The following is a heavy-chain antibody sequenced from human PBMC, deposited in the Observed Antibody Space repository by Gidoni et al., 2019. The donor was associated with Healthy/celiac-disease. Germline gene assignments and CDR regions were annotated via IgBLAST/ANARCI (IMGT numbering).Heavy chain of an antibody. V-gene: IGHV3-13*01. Sequence: EVQLVESGGGLVQPGGSLRLSCAASGFTFSSYAMHWVRQATGKGLEWVSAIGTAGDTYYPGSVKGRFTISRENAKNSLYLQMNSLRAGDTAVYYCARARRYCSGGSCYQGNFDYWGQGTLVTVSS. CDR3: ARARRYCSGGSCYQGNFDY. CDR2: IGTAGDT. D-gene: IGHD2-15*01. CDR1: GFTFSSYA. J-gene: IGHJ4*02.